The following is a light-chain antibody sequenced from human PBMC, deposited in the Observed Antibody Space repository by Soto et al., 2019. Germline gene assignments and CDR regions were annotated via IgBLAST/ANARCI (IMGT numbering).Light chain of an antibody. CDR3: SSYAVNIKVV. Sequence: QSVLTQPPSASGSLGQSVTISCTGTRSDIGGYNYVSWYLQYPGKAPKLMIYDVYKRPSGVPDRFSGSKSGNTASLTVSGLQAEDEADYYCSSYAVNIKVVFGGGTKLTVL. V-gene: IGLV2-8*01. J-gene: IGLJ2*01. CDR2: DVY. CDR1: RSDIGGYNY.